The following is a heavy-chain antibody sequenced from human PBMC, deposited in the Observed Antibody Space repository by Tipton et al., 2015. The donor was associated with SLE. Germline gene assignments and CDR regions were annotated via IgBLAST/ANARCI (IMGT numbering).Heavy chain of an antibody. V-gene: IGHV5-51*01. CDR1: GYSFTNYW. J-gene: IGHJ6*03. CDR2: IYPGDSDT. D-gene: IGHD2-2*01. Sequence: QSGAEVKKPGESLKISCKGSGYSFTNYWIGWVRQMPGKGLEWMGIIYPGDSDTRYSPSFEGQVTISADKSISTAYLQWSSLKASDTAMYYCARHGAACSTSSCYQYFYYMDVWGKGTTVTVSS. CDR3: ARHGAACSTSSCYQYFYYMDV.